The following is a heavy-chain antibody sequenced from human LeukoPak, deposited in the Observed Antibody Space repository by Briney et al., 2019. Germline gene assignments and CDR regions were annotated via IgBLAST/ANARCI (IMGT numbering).Heavy chain of an antibody. Sequence: GGSLRLSCAASGFTFSSYEMNWVRQAPGKGLEWVSYISSSGSTIYYADSVKGRFTISRDNAKNSLYLQMNSLRAEDTAAYYCARVTYYYDSSGYYYSHFDYWGQGTLVTVSS. J-gene: IGHJ4*02. CDR1: GFTFSSYE. V-gene: IGHV3-48*03. CDR2: ISSSGSTI. D-gene: IGHD3-22*01. CDR3: ARVTYYYDSSGYYYSHFDY.